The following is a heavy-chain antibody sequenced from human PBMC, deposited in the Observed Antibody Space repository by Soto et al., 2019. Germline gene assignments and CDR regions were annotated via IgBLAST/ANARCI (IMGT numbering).Heavy chain of an antibody. CDR2: ISWDGGST. D-gene: IGHD3-22*01. J-gene: IGHJ6*02. V-gene: IGHV3-43D*03. CDR1: GFTFDDYA. Sequence: GGSLRLSCAASGFTFDDYAMHWVRQAPGKGLEWVSLISWDGGSTYYADSVKGRVTISRDNSKNSLYLQMNSLRAEDTAWYYCAKDMAVGDSSGYYYYYYGMDVWGQGTTVTVSS. CDR3: AKDMAVGDSSGYYYYYYGMDV.